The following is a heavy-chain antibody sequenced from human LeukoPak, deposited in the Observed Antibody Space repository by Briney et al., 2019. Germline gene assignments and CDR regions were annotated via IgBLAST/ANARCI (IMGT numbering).Heavy chain of an antibody. Sequence: PGGSLRLSCAASGFTFSDYYMSWIRQAPGKGLDWLSYINPTSGYTPYADSVRGRFTISRDNAKNSLYLQMNSLRAEDTAVYYCARDQSRICSGGSCYSGWFDPWGQGTLVTVSS. CDR2: INPTSGYT. D-gene: IGHD2-15*01. V-gene: IGHV3-11*05. J-gene: IGHJ5*02. CDR1: GFTFSDYY. CDR3: ARDQSRICSGGSCYSGWFDP.